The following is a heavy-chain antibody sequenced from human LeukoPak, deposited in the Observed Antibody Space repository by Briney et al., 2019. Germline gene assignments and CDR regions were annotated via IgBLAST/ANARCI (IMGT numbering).Heavy chain of an antibody. Sequence: GGSLRFSCAVSGITLSNYGMSWVRQAPGKGLERVAGISGGAGGTTYADSVKGRFTISRDNNKNTLFLQMNSLRAEDTAVYYCARDGSDSLFFHWGQGTLVTVSS. D-gene: IGHD3-3*01. V-gene: IGHV3-23*01. CDR1: GITLSNYG. CDR3: ARDGSDSLFFH. CDR2: ISGGAGGT. J-gene: IGHJ4*02.